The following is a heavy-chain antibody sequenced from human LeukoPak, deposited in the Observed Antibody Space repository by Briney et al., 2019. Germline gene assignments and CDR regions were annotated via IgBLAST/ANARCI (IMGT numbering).Heavy chain of an antibody. J-gene: IGHJ5*02. V-gene: IGHV4-34*01. D-gene: IGHD6-13*01. CDR2: INHSGST. Sequence: SETLSLTCAVHGGSFSGYYWNWIRQPPGKGLEWIGEINHSGSTNYNPSLKSRVTISVHTSKNQFSLRLSSVTAADTAVYYCARAHKYRIAAAVEYNWFDPWGQGTLVTVSS. CDR3: ARAHKYRIAAAVEYNWFDP. CDR1: GGSFSGYY.